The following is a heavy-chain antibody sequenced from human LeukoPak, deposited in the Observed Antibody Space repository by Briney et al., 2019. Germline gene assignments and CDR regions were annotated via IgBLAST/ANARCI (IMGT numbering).Heavy chain of an antibody. CDR3: ARGKVWGSYRSPGAFDI. CDR2: VWYDDAVK. Sequence: GGSLRLSCAASGFTFSNYGMQRVRQAPGKGLEWLAVVWYDDAVKYYADSVKGRFTISRDNSKNTLYLQMNSLRAEDTAVYYCARGKVWGSYRSPGAFDIWGQGTMVTVSS. CDR1: GFTFSNYG. D-gene: IGHD3-16*02. J-gene: IGHJ3*02. V-gene: IGHV3-33*01.